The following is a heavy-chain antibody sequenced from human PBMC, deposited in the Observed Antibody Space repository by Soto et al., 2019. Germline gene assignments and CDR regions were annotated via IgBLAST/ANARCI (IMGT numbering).Heavy chain of an antibody. CDR1: GYTFTSYG. Sequence: QVQLVQSGAEVKKPGASVKVSCKASGYTFTSYGISWVRQAPGQGLEWMGWISAYNGNTNYAQKLQGRVTMTTDTSTRTGYMELRSLRSDDTAVYYCARRGYYYDSSGYPPYYFDYWGQGTLFTVSS. CDR3: ARRGYYYDSSGYPPYYFDY. CDR2: ISAYNGNT. J-gene: IGHJ4*02. V-gene: IGHV1-18*01. D-gene: IGHD3-22*01.